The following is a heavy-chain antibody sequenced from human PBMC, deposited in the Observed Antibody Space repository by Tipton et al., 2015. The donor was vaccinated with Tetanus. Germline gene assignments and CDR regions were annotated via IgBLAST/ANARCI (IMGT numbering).Heavy chain of an antibody. CDR1: GYTFTNYY. D-gene: IGHD3-22*01. J-gene: IGHJ6*02. Sequence: QLVQSGAEVKKPGASVKASCKASGYTFTNYYMHWVRQAPGQGLEWMGVINPSAGTTRYEQKFQGRVIMTRDTSTTTVYMELNSLRSEDTAVFYCARSYDFYDSTGYTDGGMDVWGQGTSVTVSS. CDR2: INPSAGTT. V-gene: IGHV1-46*01. CDR3: ARSYDFYDSTGYTDGGMDV.